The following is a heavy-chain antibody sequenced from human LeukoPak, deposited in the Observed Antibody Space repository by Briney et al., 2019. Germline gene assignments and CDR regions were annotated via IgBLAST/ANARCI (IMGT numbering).Heavy chain of an antibody. Sequence: GGSLRLSCAASGFTSSSYAMSWVRQAPGKGLEWVSAISGSGGSTYYADSVKGRFTISRDNSKNTLYLQMNSLRAEDTAVYYCAKAETFDYGDYVAFDYWGQGTLVTVSS. V-gene: IGHV3-23*01. CDR2: ISGSGGST. D-gene: IGHD4-17*01. CDR3: AKAETFDYGDYVAFDY. J-gene: IGHJ4*02. CDR1: GFTSSSYA.